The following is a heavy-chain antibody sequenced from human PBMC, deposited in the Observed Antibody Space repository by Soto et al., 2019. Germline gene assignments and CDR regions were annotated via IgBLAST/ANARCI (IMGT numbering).Heavy chain of an antibody. CDR3: ARETASGTTNLDY. D-gene: IGHD1-7*01. CDR1: GFTFSSYS. Sequence: GGSLRLSCAASGFTFSSYSMNWVRQAPGKGLEWVSSVTSSSSFLYYADSLKGRFTISRDNARNSLYLQMHSLRAEDTAVYYCARETASGTTNLDYWGQGTLVTVSS. J-gene: IGHJ4*02. V-gene: IGHV3-21*01. CDR2: VTSSSSFL.